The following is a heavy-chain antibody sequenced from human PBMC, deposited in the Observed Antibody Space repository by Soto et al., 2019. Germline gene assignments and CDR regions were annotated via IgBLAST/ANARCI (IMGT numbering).Heavy chain of an antibody. V-gene: IGHV1-3*01. CDR2: INAGNGNT. CDR1: GYTFTSYA. CDR3: ASNKNWNYYYGMDV. D-gene: IGHD1-1*01. J-gene: IGHJ6*02. Sequence: ASVKVSCKASGYTFTSYAMHWVRQAPGQRLEWMGWINAGNGNTKYSQKFQGRVTITRDTSASTAYLQWSSLKASDTAMYYCASNKNWNYYYGMDVWGQGTTVTVSS.